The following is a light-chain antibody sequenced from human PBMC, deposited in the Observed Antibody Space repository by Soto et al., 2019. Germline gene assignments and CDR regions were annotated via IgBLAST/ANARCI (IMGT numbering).Light chain of an antibody. CDR2: AAS. V-gene: IGKV1-39*01. Sequence: DIQMTQSPSSLSASVGDKVTITCQASQSISVHLNWYQQKPGKVPKLLIYAASNLQSGVPSRFSGSGSETDFALTISSLQPEDFATYYCQQSYITPYTFGLGTKLEIK. CDR1: QSISVH. J-gene: IGKJ2*01. CDR3: QQSYITPYT.